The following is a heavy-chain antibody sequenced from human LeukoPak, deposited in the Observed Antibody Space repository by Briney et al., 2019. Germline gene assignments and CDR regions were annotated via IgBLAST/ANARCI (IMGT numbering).Heavy chain of an antibody. V-gene: IGHV4-4*07. D-gene: IGHD2-21*02. CDR3: ARDSALGHCGGDCYPDY. CDR2: IYSSGSN. Sequence: SETLSLTCSVSGGSINNYYWSWIRQPAGKGLEWIGRIYSSGSNDYDPSLKSRVTMSLATSNNQFSLKLTSVTAADTAVYYCARDSALGHCGGDCYPDYWGQGTLVTVSS. J-gene: IGHJ4*02. CDR1: GGSINNYY.